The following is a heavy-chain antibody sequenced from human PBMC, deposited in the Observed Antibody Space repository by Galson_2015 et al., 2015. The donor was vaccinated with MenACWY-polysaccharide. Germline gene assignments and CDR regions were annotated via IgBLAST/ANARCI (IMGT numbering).Heavy chain of an antibody. Sequence: SLRLSCAASGFTFGNSWMHWVRQTPERGLVWVSRITSDGSGTGYADSVKGRFTISRDNAKNTLYLQMNSLRVEDTAVYYCTRGIAMTGSPNWFDPWGQGTLVTVSS. J-gene: IGHJ5*02. CDR1: GFTFGNSW. CDR2: ITSDGSGT. V-gene: IGHV3-74*01. CDR3: TRGIAMTGSPNWFDP. D-gene: IGHD6-19*01.